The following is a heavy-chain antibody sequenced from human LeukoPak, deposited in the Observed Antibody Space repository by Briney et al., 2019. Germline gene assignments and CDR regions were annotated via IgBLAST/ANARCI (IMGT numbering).Heavy chain of an antibody. V-gene: IGHV1-18*01. CDR2: ISAYNGNT. CDR3: ATDSSHRSYVPHDAFDI. CDR1: GYTFTSYG. J-gene: IGHJ3*02. D-gene: IGHD1-26*01. Sequence: ASVKVSCKASGYTFTSYGISWVRQAPGQGLEWMGWISAYNGNTNYAQKLQGRVTMTTDTSTSTAYMELRSLRSEDTAVYYCATDSSHRSYVPHDAFDIWGQGTMVTVSS.